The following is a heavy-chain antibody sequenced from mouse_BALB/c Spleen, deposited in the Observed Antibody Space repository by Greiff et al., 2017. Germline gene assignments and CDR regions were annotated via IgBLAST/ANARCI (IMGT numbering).Heavy chain of an antibody. J-gene: IGHJ4*01. V-gene: IGHV14-3*02. Sequence: EVKLVESGAELVKPGASVKLSCTASGFNIKDTYMHWVKQRPEQGLEWIGRIDPANGNTKYDPKFQGKATITADTSSNTAYLQLSSLTSEDTAVYYCAREDGNFNLYAMDYWGQGTSVTVSS. CDR1: GFNIKDTY. D-gene: IGHD2-1*01. CDR3: AREDGNFNLYAMDY. CDR2: IDPANGNT.